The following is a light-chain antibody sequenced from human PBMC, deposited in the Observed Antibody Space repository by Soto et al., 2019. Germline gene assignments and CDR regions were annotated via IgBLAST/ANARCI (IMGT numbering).Light chain of an antibody. Sequence: QSVLTQSPSASASLGASVKLTCTLNSGHSSYAIAWHQQQPEKGPRYLMRVHSDGTHSKGDGIPDRFSGSSSGAERYVTISSLQSEDEADYYCQTWGTGIAVFGGGTKLTVL. V-gene: IGLV4-69*01. CDR3: QTWGTGIAV. CDR2: VHSDGTH. CDR1: SGHSSYA. J-gene: IGLJ3*02.